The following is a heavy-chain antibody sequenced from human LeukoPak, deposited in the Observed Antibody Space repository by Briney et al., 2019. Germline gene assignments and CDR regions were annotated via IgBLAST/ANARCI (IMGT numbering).Heavy chain of an antibody. D-gene: IGHD2-8*02. V-gene: IGHV3-7*01. CDR1: GFTFRDYW. CDR3: AKGSRFCTGYDCRGDAFDS. Sequence: PGGSLRLSCAASGFTFRDYWMSWVRQSPGKGLEWVANIKEDGSQKYDVDSVRGRFTISRDNAKNSLFLQMDSLRAEDTAVYYCAKGSRFCTGYDCRGDAFDSWGQGTMVTVTS. CDR2: IKEDGSQK. J-gene: IGHJ3*02.